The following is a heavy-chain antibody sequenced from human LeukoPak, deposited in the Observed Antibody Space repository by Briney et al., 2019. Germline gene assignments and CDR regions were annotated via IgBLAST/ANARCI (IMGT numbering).Heavy chain of an antibody. J-gene: IGHJ4*02. Sequence: ASVTVSCTASGGTFSSYAISWVRQAPGQGLEWMGGIIPIFGTANYAQKFQGRVTITADESTSTAYMELSSLRSEDTAVYYCARGRGRYYYFDYWGQGTLVTVSS. D-gene: IGHD3-10*01. V-gene: IGHV1-69*13. CDR3: ARGRGRYYYFDY. CDR2: IIPIFGTA. CDR1: GGTFSSYA.